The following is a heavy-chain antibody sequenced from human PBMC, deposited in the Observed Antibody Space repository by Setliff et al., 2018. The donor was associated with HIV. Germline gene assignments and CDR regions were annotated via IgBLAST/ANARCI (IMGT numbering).Heavy chain of an antibody. CDR1: GYSISSGFY. V-gene: IGHV4-38-2*01. D-gene: IGHD2-2*01. Sequence: SETLSLTCAVSGYSISSGFYWGWIRQPPGKGLEWIGSIYHSGSTYYNPSPKSRVTISVDTSKNQFSLKLTSVTAADTAVYYCVTSSSWSSRLNFWGPGMLVTVSS. CDR2: IYHSGST. J-gene: IGHJ4*02. CDR3: VTSSSWSSRLNF.